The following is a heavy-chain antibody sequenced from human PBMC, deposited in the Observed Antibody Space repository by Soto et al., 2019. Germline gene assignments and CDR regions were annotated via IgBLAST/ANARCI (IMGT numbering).Heavy chain of an antibody. Sequence: QVQLQESGPGLVKPSQTLSLTCTVSGGSISSGGYYWSWIRQHPGKGLEWIGYIYYSGSTYYNPSLKSRVNISLDTSKNQFSLKLSSVTAADTAVSYCARDLADIVVVPPKNFWFDPWGQGTLVTVSS. CDR1: GGSISSGGYY. D-gene: IGHD2-2*01. CDR2: IYYSGST. V-gene: IGHV4-31*03. CDR3: ARDLADIVVVPPKNFWFDP. J-gene: IGHJ5*02.